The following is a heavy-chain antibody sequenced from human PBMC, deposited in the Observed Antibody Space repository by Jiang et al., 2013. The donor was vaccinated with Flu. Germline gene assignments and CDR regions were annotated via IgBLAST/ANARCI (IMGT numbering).Heavy chain of an antibody. CDR3: ARDYPSLEYYDFWSGYFKRNWFDP. V-gene: IGHV1-18*01. CDR1: GYTFTSYG. J-gene: IGHJ5*02. CDR2: ISAYNGNT. Sequence: GAEVKKPGASVKVSCKASGYTFTSYGISWVRQAPGQGLEWMGWISAYNGNTNYAQKLQGRVTMTTDTSTSTAYMELRSLRSDDTAVYYCARDYPSLEYYDFWSGYFKRNWFDPWGQGTLVTVSS. D-gene: IGHD3-3*01.